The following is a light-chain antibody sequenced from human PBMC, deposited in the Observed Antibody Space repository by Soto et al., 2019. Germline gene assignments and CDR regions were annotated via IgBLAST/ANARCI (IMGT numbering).Light chain of an antibody. V-gene: IGKV3-20*01. Sequence: EIVLTQSPGTLSLSPGERATLSCRASQSVDSSYLSWYQQRPGQAPRLLIYGTSTRATDIPDRFSGSGSGTDFTLTISRLEPDDFAVYFCHQYGNSPLTFGPGTKVDF. CDR3: HQYGNSPLT. J-gene: IGKJ3*01. CDR2: GTS. CDR1: QSVDSSY.